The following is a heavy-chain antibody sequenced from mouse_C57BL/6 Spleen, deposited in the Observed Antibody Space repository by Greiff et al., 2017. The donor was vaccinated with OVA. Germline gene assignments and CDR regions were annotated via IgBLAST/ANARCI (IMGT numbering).Heavy chain of an antibody. CDR3: ARCPYGYDGWYFDV. V-gene: IGHV14-3*01. CDR2: IDPANGNT. CDR1: GFNIKNTY. Sequence: EVQLQQSVAELVRPGASVKLSCTASGFNIKNTYIHWVKQRPEQGLEWIGRIDPANGNTKYAPKFQGKATITADTSSNTAYLQLSSLTSEHTAIYYCARCPYGYDGWYFDVWGTGTTVTVSS. D-gene: IGHD2-2*01. J-gene: IGHJ1*03.